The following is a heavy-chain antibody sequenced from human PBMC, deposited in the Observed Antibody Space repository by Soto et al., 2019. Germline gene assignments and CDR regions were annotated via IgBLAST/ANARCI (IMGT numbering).Heavy chain of an antibody. J-gene: IGHJ4*02. D-gene: IGHD2-15*01. V-gene: IGHV4-31*03. CDR1: GGSISSGGYY. Sequence: PSETLSLTCTVSGGSISSGGYYWSWIRQHPGKGLEWIGYIYYSGSTYYNPSLKSRVTISVDTSKNQFSLKLSSVTATDTAVYYCARDGNICSGGSCYPDYFDYWGQGTLVTVSS. CDR2: IYYSGST. CDR3: ARDGNICSGGSCYPDYFDY.